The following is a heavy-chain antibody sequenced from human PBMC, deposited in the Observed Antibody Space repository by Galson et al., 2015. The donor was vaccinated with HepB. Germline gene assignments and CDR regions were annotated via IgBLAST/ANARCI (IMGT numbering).Heavy chain of an antibody. Sequence: SLRLSCAASGFTFSSYGMHWVRQAPGKGLEYVSAISSNGGSTYYADSVKGRFTVSRDNSKNTLYLQMRSLRAEDTAVYYCLKVRVHTAMVDFDYWGQGTLVTVSS. J-gene: IGHJ4*02. CDR2: ISSNGGST. V-gene: IGHV3-64D*06. D-gene: IGHD5-18*01. CDR1: GFTFSSYG. CDR3: LKVRVHTAMVDFDY.